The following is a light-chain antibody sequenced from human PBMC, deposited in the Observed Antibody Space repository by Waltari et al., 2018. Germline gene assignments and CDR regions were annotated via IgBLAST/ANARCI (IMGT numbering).Light chain of an antibody. Sequence: QSALTQPASVSGSPGQAIIISCPGTGSDVGGYAYVSWYQQYPGKAPRLIIYDVYNRPSGVSNRFSGSKSDNTASLTISGLQAEDESVYYCSSYTSSGVVFGGGTKLTVL. V-gene: IGLV2-14*01. J-gene: IGLJ2*01. CDR1: GSDVGGYAY. CDR2: DVY. CDR3: SSYTSSGVV.